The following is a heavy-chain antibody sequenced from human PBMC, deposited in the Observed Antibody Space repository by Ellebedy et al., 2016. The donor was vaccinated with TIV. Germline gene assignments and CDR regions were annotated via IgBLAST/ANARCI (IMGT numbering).Heavy chain of an antibody. CDR2: IVGTGTTT. D-gene: IGHD3-16*01. V-gene: IGHV3-48*02. Sequence: GGSLRLSXAASGFTFSMYSMNWVRQTAGKGLEWISYIVGTGTTTYYADSVKGRFTISRDNAKNSLYLQMNSLRDEDTAVYYCARRRNYLGDAFDIWGQGAVVIVSS. J-gene: IGHJ3*02. CDR1: GFTFSMYS. CDR3: ARRRNYLGDAFDI.